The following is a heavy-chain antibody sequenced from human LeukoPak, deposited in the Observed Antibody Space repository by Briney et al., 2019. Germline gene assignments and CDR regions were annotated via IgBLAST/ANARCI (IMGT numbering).Heavy chain of an antibody. V-gene: IGHV3-74*03. J-gene: IGHJ4*02. Sequence: LSLTCTVSGGSISSGGYYWMHWVRQAPGKGLVWVSRINGDGSITTYADSVKGRFSISRDNAKNTLYLQMNSLRVDDTAVYYCARDVDFWRDSSHWGQGTLVTVSS. D-gene: IGHD3-3*01. CDR3: ARDVDFWRDSSH. CDR2: INGDGSIT. CDR1: GGSISSGGYYW.